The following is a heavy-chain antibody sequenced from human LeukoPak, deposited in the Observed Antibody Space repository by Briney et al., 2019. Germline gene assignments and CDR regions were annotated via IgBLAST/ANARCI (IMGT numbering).Heavy chain of an antibody. V-gene: IGHV3-23*01. CDR1: GFTFSSYA. CDR2: LSGSLT. D-gene: IGHD3-22*01. J-gene: IGHJ3*01. Sequence: PGGSLRLSCAASGFTFSSYARSWAREIPGKGLELASALSGSLTYYAKSVKGRFTISRDNSKNTLYLQMDSLRAEDTALYYCARDLPGSGWAFDLWGQGTMVTVSS. CDR3: ARDLPGSGWAFDL.